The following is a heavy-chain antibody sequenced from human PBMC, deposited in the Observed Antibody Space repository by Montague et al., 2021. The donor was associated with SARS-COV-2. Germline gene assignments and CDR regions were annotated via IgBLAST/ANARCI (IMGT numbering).Heavy chain of an antibody. J-gene: IGHJ5*02. CDR2: IYFNGNT. Sequence: SETLSLTCSVSGVSVSSNSYYWTWIRQPPGKGLEWIGYIYFNGNTILXPSLKGRVTTSIDTSKNHFSLRLTSVTPADTAVYYCAREVVGVKTNWLDTWGQGTLVTVSS. D-gene: IGHD2-15*01. CDR1: GVSVSSNSYY. V-gene: IGHV4-61*03. CDR3: AREVVGVKTNWLDT.